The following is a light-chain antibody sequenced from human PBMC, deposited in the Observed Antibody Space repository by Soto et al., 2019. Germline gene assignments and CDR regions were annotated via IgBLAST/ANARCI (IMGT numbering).Light chain of an antibody. V-gene: IGKV3D-15*01. CDR2: AAS. J-gene: IGKJ2*01. Sequence: EIVMTQSPATLSVSPGERATLSCRASQSISSNLAWYLQKPGQAPRLLIYAASTRATGIPARFSGSGSGTEFTLTISSLQSEDFAVYYCQQYGSSVYTFGQGTKLEIK. CDR1: QSISSN. CDR3: QQYGSSVYT.